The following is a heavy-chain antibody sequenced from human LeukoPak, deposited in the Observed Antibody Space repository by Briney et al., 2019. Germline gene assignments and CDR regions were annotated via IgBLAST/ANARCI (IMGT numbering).Heavy chain of an antibody. Sequence: SETLSLTCAVYGGSFSGYYWSWIRQPPGKGLEWIGEINYSGGTNYNPSLKSRVTISVDTSKNQFSLKLSSVTAADTAVYYCARGVCSGGSCYSEWNYWGQGTLVTVSS. CDR3: ARGVCSGGSCYSEWNY. CDR1: GGSFSGYY. D-gene: IGHD2-15*01. V-gene: IGHV4-34*01. CDR2: INYSGGT. J-gene: IGHJ4*02.